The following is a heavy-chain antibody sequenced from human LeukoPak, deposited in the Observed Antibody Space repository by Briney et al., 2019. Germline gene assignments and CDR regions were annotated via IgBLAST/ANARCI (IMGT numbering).Heavy chain of an antibody. CDR3: AKEGTPYFPGHGFDY. D-gene: IGHD2/OR15-2a*01. CDR2: ISGSGGST. V-gene: IGHV3-23*01. Sequence: PGGSMRLSCAASGFTFSSYAMSWVRQAPGKWLEWVSAISGSGGSTYYADSVKGRFTISRDNSKNTLYLQMNSLRAEDTAVYYCAKEGTPYFPGHGFDYWGQGTLVTVSS. J-gene: IGHJ4*02. CDR1: GFTFSSYA.